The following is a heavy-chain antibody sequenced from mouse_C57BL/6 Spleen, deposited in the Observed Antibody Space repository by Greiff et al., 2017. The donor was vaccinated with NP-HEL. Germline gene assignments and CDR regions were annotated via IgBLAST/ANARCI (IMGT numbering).Heavy chain of an antibody. Sequence: VQLKQPGAELVRPGSSVKLSCKASGYTFTSYWMHWVKQRPIQGLEWIGNIDPSDSETHYNQKFKDKATLTVDKASSTAYMQRSSLTSDDSAVYYCAREGLRRGAWFAYWGQGTLVTVSA. CDR2: IDPSDSET. D-gene: IGHD2-4*01. V-gene: IGHV1-52*01. CDR1: GYTFTSYW. J-gene: IGHJ3*01. CDR3: AREGLRRGAWFAY.